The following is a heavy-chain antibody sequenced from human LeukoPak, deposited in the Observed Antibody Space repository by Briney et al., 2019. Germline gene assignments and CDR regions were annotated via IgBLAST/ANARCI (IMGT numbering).Heavy chain of an antibody. V-gene: IGHV4-31*03. D-gene: IGHD2-2*02. CDR1: GVSISSGGYY. J-gene: IGHJ5*02. CDR2: IYYSGST. CDR3: ARYCSSTNCYKGGFDP. Sequence: SETLSLTCTVSGVSISSGGYYWSWIRQHPGKGLEWIGYIYYSGSTYSNPSLKSRVTISVDTSKNQFSLNLSSVTAADTAVCYCARYCSSTNCYKGGFDPWGQGTLVTVSS.